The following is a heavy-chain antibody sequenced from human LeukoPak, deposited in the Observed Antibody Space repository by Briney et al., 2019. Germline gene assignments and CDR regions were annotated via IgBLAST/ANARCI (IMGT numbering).Heavy chain of an antibody. CDR1: GGSFSGYY. D-gene: IGHD6-19*01. V-gene: IGHV4-34*01. Sequence: SETLSLTCAVYGGSFSGYYWSWIRQPPGKGLEWIGEINHSGSTNYNPSLKSRVIISVDTSKNQFSLKLSSVTAADTAVYYCARGSEEWLVPGWFDPWGQGTLVTVSS. CDR3: ARGSEEWLVPGWFDP. J-gene: IGHJ5*02. CDR2: INHSGST.